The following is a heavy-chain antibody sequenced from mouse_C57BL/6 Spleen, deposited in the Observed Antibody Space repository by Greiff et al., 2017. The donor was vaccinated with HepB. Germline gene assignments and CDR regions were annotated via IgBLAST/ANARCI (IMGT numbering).Heavy chain of an antibody. D-gene: IGHD1-1*01. J-gene: IGHJ2*01. Sequence: VKLQQSGPELVKPGASVKISCKASGYAFSSSWMNWVKQRPGKGLEWIGRIYPGDGDTNYNGKFKGKATLTADKSSSTAYMQLSSLTSEDSAVYFCAYYYGSSYYWGQGTTLTVSS. CDR1: GYAFSSSW. V-gene: IGHV1-82*01. CDR2: IYPGDGDT. CDR3: AYYYGSSYY.